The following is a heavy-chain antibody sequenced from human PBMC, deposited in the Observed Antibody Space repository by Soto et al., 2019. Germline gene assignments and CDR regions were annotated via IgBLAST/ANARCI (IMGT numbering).Heavy chain of an antibody. D-gene: IGHD1-1*01. V-gene: IGHV1-18*01. CDR1: GYSFTNYG. CDR2: INGYNGNT. J-gene: IGHJ4*02. Sequence: QVQLVQSGAEVKKPGASVKVSCKASGYSFTNYGFSWVRQAPGQGLEWMGWINGYNGNTNYAPKLQGRFTMTTDPSTSTAYMELGSLTSDDTAVYFCAASTATSSLWGQGTLVTVSS. CDR3: AASTATSSL.